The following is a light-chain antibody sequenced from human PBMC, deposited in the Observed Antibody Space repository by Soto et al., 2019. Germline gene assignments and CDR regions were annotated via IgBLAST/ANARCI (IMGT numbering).Light chain of an antibody. J-gene: IGKJ2*01. CDR2: DVS. CDR1: QSVSPW. V-gene: IGKV1-5*01. CDR3: QQYSNCSPT. Sequence: IQMTQTPSTLSASVGERVTITCRASQSVSPWLAWYQQTPGKAPTLLIYDVSNLQFGIPSRFSGSGSATEFTLTISGLQPDDFATYYGQQYSNCSPTFGQGTKLDI.